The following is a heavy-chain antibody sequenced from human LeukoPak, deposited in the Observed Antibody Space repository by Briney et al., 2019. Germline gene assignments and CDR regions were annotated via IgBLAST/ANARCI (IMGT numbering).Heavy chain of an antibody. J-gene: IGHJ5*02. CDR2: IYYSGST. D-gene: IGHD3-22*01. Sequence: PSETLSLTYTVSGGSISTYYWSWIRQPAGKGLEWIGYIYYSGSTNYNPSLKSRVTISVDTSKNQFSLKLSSVTAADTAVYYCARAHHYYDSSGYYPNWFDPWGQGTLVTVSS. CDR3: ARAHHYYDSSGYYPNWFDP. CDR1: GGSISTYY. V-gene: IGHV4-59*01.